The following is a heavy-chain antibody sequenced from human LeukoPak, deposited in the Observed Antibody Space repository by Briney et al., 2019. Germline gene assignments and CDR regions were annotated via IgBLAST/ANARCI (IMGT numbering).Heavy chain of an antibody. D-gene: IGHD3-22*01. Sequence: SQTLPLTCAVSGGSLSSGGYSGRWIRQPPGKGLEWIGYIYYSGSTYYNPSLKSRVTISVDTSKNQFSLKLSSVTAADTAVYYCARVTYYYDSSGLFTPPDAFDIWGQGAMVTVSS. V-gene: IGHV4-30-4*07. CDR1: GGSLSSGGYS. CDR3: ARVTYYYDSSGLFTPPDAFDI. CDR2: IYYSGST. J-gene: IGHJ3*02.